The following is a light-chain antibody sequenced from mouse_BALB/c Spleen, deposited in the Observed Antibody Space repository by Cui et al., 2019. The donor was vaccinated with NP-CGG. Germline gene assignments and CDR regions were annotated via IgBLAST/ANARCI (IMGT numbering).Light chain of an antibody. V-gene: IGLV1*01. CDR1: TGAVTTSNY. CDR2: GTN. J-gene: IGLJ1*01. CDR3: ALWYSNHWV. Sequence: QAVVTQESAPTTSPGETVTLTCRSSTGAVTTSNYANWVQEKPDHLFTGLIGGTNNRAPGVPARFSGSLIGDKAALTITGAQTEDEAIYFCALWYSNHWVFGGGIKLTVL.